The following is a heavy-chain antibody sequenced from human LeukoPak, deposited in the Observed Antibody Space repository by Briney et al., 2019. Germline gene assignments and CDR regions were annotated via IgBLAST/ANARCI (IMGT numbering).Heavy chain of an antibody. J-gene: IGHJ4*02. V-gene: IGHV3-23*01. D-gene: IGHD6-19*01. CDR1: GFTFSTSA. Sequence: GGSLRLSCAASGFTFSTSAMSWVRQAPGKGLEWVSIISGSDATTYYADSVKGRFTISRDNSKNMLYLQMNSLRAEDTAVYYCAKRAVAGTVPNYYFDYWGQGPLVTVSS. CDR3: AKRAVAGTVPNYYFDY. CDR2: ISGSDATT.